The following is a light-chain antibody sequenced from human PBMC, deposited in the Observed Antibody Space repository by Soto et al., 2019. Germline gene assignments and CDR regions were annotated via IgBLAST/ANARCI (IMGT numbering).Light chain of an antibody. CDR1: SSDVGGYNY. Sequence: QSALPQPASVYGSPGQSITISCTGTSSDVGGYNYVSWYQQHPGKAPKLMIYDVSNRPSGVSNRFSGSKSGNTASLTISGLQAEDEADYYCSSYTSSSTLFYVFGTGTKVTVL. V-gene: IGLV2-14*01. CDR2: DVS. CDR3: SSYTSSSTLFYV. J-gene: IGLJ1*01.